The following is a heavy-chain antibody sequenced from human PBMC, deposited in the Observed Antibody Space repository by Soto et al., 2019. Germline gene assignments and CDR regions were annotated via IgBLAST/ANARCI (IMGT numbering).Heavy chain of an antibody. CDR1: GGSISSGGYS. CDR3: ASGLVTTLHY. Sequence: QLQLQESGSGLVKPSQTLSLTCAVSGGSISSGGYSWSWIRQRPGKGLEWIGYIYHSGGTYYNPSLKSRVTISVDRSKNQSSLKLSSVTAADTAVYYCASGLVTTLHYWGQGTLVTVSS. CDR2: IYHSGGT. D-gene: IGHD4-17*01. J-gene: IGHJ4*02. V-gene: IGHV4-30-2*01.